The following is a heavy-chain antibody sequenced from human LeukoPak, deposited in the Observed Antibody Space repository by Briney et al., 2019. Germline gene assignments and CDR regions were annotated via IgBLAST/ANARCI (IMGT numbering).Heavy chain of an antibody. CDR1: GFTFRNYW. V-gene: IGHV3-7*03. Sequence: GGSLRLSCAASGFTFRNYWMSWVRQAPGTGLEWVANIKQDGSDRNYVTSVRGRFTISRDNAESSLFLQMNSLRAEDTAEYYCVRNLAVAGTCFDSWGQGTLVTVSS. D-gene: IGHD6-19*01. J-gene: IGHJ4*02. CDR3: VRNLAVAGTCFDS. CDR2: IKQDGSDR.